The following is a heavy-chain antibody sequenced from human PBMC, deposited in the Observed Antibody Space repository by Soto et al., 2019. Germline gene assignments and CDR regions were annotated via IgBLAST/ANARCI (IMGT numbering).Heavy chain of an antibody. D-gene: IGHD3-10*01. CDR2: IYYSGST. J-gene: IGHJ4*02. CDR1: GGSISSGGYY. CDR3: ARGRITMVRGVIYFDY. V-gene: IGHV4-31*03. Sequence: QVQLQESGPGLVKPSQTLSLTYTVSGGSISSGGYYWSWIRQHPGKGLEWIGYIYYSGSTYYNPSLKSRVTISVDTSKNQFSLKLSSVTAADTAVYYCARGRITMVRGVIYFDYWGQGTLVTVSS.